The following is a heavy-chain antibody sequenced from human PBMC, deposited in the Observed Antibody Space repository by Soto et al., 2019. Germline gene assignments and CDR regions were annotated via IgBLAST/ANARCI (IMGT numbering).Heavy chain of an antibody. CDR1: GGTISSFG. D-gene: IGHD3-3*01. J-gene: IGHJ4*02. Sequence: QVQLVQSGAEVKKPGSSVKVSCTTSGGTISSFGMNWVRRAPGQGLEWMGGIVPIDGSTKYAEKFQGRVTITADASTSTVYMDLSSLRSEGTAVYYCARSFTKSRRGGVAFDYWGQGTLLTVSP. V-gene: IGHV1-69*01. CDR3: ARSFTKSRRGGVAFDY. CDR2: IVPIDGST.